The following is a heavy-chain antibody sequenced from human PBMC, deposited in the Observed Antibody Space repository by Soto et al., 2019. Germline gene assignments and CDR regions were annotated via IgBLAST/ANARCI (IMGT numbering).Heavy chain of an antibody. Sequence: QVHLVESGGGVVQPGKSLRLSCAASGFNFSQHAIHWVRQAPGKGLEWVAVISYGGSKKYYADSVSGRFSISRDNSKATMFLHMNNLRIDDTAVYFCARECSVICGDAFDVWGQGTMVTVSS. CDR1: GFNFSQHA. D-gene: IGHD1-26*01. J-gene: IGHJ3*01. CDR3: ARECSVICGDAFDV. CDR2: ISYGGSKK. V-gene: IGHV3-30-3*01.